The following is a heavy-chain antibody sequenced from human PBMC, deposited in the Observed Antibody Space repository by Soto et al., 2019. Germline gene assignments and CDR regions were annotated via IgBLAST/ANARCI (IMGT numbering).Heavy chain of an antibody. V-gene: IGHV3-23*01. D-gene: IGHD6-6*01. CDR2: ISGSGGST. CDR1: GFTFSSYG. J-gene: IGHJ4*02. CDR3: ARGGAARPDY. Sequence: GGSLRLSCAASGFTFSSYGMSWVRQAPGKGLEWVSGISGSGGSTYYADSVKGRFTISRDNPKNTLYLQMNSLRDEDTAVYYCARGGAARPDYWGQGTLVTVSS.